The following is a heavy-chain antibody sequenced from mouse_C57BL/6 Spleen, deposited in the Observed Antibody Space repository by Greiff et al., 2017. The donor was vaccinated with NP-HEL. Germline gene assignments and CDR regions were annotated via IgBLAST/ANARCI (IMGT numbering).Heavy chain of an antibody. D-gene: IGHD1-1*01. CDR2: IDPETGGT. J-gene: IGHJ2*01. V-gene: IGHV1-15*01. CDR3: TRWGFITTVVAYCFDY. Sequence: VQLQQSGAELVRPGASVTLSCKASGYTFTDYEMHWVKQTPVHGLEWIGAIDPETGGTAYNQKFKGKAILTADKSSSTAYMELRSLTSEDSAVYYCTRWGFITTVVAYCFDYWGQGTTLTVSS. CDR1: GYTFTDYE.